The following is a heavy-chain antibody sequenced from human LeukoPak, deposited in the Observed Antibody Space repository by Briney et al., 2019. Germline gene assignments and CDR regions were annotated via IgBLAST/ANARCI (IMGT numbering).Heavy chain of an antibody. D-gene: IGHD2-2*01. Sequence: PGGSLRLSCAASGFTVSNNYMSWVRQAPGKGLEWVSSISSSSSYIYYADSVKGRFTISRDNAKNSLYLQMNSLRAEDTAVYYCARGRLWCSSTSCYLFDYWGQGTLVTVSS. CDR2: ISSSSSYI. CDR3: ARGRLWCSSTSCYLFDY. CDR1: GFTVSNNY. V-gene: IGHV3-21*01. J-gene: IGHJ4*02.